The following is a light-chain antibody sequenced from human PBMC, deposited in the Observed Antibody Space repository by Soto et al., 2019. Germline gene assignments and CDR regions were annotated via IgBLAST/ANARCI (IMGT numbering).Light chain of an antibody. Sequence: DIQMTQSPSSLSASVGDRVTITCRASQGIRNDLGWYQQKPGKAPKRLIYAASSLQSGVPSRFSGSGSGTEFTLTISSLQAEDVAVYYCQHYYNTPLTFGGGTKVDI. CDR3: QHYYNTPLT. J-gene: IGKJ4*01. CDR1: QGIRND. CDR2: AAS. V-gene: IGKV1-17*01.